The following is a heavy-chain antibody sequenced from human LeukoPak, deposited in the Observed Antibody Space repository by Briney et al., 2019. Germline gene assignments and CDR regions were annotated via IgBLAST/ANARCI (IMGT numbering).Heavy chain of an antibody. CDR1: GVTFSSYG. CDR3: AKDGGGYYPSYYYYMDV. Sequence: HPWGSLTLSCAASGVTFSSYGMHWVRQAPGKGLEWMAFIRYDGSNKYYADSVNGRFNISRDNSKNTLYLQMNSLRAEDTAVYYCAKDGGGYYPSYYYYMDVWGKGTTVTISS. CDR2: IRYDGSNK. V-gene: IGHV3-30*02. D-gene: IGHD3-22*01. J-gene: IGHJ6*03.